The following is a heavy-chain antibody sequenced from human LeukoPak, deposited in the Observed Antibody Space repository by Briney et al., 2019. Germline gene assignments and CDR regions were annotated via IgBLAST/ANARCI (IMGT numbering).Heavy chain of an antibody. V-gene: IGHV1-69*05. CDR3: ARVAAPHYYYYYYMDV. CDR1: GGTFSSYA. J-gene: IGHJ6*03. D-gene: IGHD2-15*01. Sequence: SVKVSCKASGGTFSSYAITWVRQAPGQGLEWMGGIIPIFGTANYAQKFQGRVTITTDESTSTAYMELSSLRSEDTAVYYCARVAAPHYYYYYYMDVWGKGTTVTVSS. CDR2: IIPIFGTA.